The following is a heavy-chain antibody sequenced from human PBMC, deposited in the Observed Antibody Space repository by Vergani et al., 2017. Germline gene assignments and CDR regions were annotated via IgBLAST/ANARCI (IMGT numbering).Heavy chain of an antibody. J-gene: IGHJ4*02. D-gene: IGHD3-9*01. Sequence: QVQLVQSGAEVKKPGASVKVSCKASGYTFTSYAMHWVHQAPGQRLEWMGWINAGNGNTKYSQKFQGRVTISRDTTPSTAYMELSSLRSEDTAVYYCARGSPLYYDVLTGYKHYFDYWGQGTLVTVSS. CDR2: INAGNGNT. V-gene: IGHV1-3*01. CDR1: GYTFTSYA. CDR3: ARGSPLYYDVLTGYKHYFDY.